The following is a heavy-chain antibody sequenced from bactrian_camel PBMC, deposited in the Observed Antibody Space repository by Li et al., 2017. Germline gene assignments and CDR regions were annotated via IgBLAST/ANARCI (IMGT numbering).Heavy chain of an antibody. D-gene: IGHD5*01. CDR3: AARFQGGFGYCGLCTDVLADFPY. Sequence: QLVESGGDSVQAGGSLRLSCAISGDTYSEYCMGWFRQAPGKERERVARVDSDGTALYADSVKGRFTISKDKRRHTLVLQMNSLKQDDTAMYYCAARFQGGFGYCGLCTDVLADFPYWGQGTQVTVSS. V-gene: IGHV3S6*01. J-gene: IGHJ6*01. CDR2: VDSDGTAL. CDR1: GDTYSEYC.